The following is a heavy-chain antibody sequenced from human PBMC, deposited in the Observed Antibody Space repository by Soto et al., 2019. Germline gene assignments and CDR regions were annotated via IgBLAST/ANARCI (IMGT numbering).Heavy chain of an antibody. V-gene: IGHV1-46*03. CDR1: GYTFTSYY. D-gene: IGHD4-17*01. J-gene: IGHJ5*02. CDR3: ARAATDYGDYVNWFDP. CDR2: INPSGGST. Sequence: QVQLVQSGAEVKKPGASVKVSCKASGYTFTSYYMHWVRQAPGQGLEWMGIINPSGGSTSYAQKFQGRVTMTRDTSTSTVYMEPSSLRSEDTAVYYCARAATDYGDYVNWFDPWGQGTLVTVSS.